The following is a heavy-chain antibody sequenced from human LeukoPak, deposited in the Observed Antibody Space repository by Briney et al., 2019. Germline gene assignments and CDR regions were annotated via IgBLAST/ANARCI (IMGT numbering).Heavy chain of an antibody. J-gene: IGHJ3*02. CDR2: VSYSGST. Sequence: SETLSLTCTVSRGSLSNYYWSWIRQPPGKGPEWIGYVSYSGSTNYNPSLKSRVTISLDTTKSQFSLRLSSVTAADTAVYYCATEGDYYDSGTFYKTFDIWGRGTMVTVSS. V-gene: IGHV4-59*01. CDR3: ATEGDYYDSGTFYKTFDI. D-gene: IGHD3-10*01. CDR1: RGSLSNYY.